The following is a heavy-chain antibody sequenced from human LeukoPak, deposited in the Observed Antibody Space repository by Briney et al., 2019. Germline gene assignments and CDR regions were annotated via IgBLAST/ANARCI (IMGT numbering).Heavy chain of an antibody. D-gene: IGHD2-15*01. V-gene: IGHV1-8*02. Sequence: GASVKVSCKASGYTFTSYGISWVRQAPGQGLEWMGRIIPILGIANYAQKFQGRVTMTRNTSISTAYMELSSLRSEDTAVYYCARGRGSCSGGSCYSMGGRHYYYGMDVWGQGTTVTVSS. CDR3: ARGRGSCSGGSCYSMGGRHYYYGMDV. CDR2: IIPILGIA. J-gene: IGHJ6*02. CDR1: GYTFTSYG.